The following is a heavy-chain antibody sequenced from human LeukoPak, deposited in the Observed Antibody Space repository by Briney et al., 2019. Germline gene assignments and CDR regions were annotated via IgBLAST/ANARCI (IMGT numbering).Heavy chain of an antibody. J-gene: IGHJ4*02. CDR3: ARAPGGSSYGLVDF. Sequence: GGSLRLSCAAFGFTFSSYEMNWVRQAPGKGVEWISYISSSGSTIYYADSVKGRFTISRDNAKNSLFLQMNSLRAEDTAVYYCARAPGGSSYGLVDFWGQGTVVSV. D-gene: IGHD5-18*01. CDR2: ISSSGSTI. V-gene: IGHV3-48*03. CDR1: GFTFSSYE.